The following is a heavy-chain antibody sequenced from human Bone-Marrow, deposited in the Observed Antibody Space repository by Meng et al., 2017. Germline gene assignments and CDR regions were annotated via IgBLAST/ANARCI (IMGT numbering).Heavy chain of an antibody. CDR2: INPNSGGT. CDR1: GYTFTGYY. V-gene: IGHV1-2*06. Sequence: QGQLVQSGAEVKQPGASGKVSCKASGYTFTGYYMHWVRQAPGQGLEWMGRINPNSGGTNYAQKFQGRVTMTRDTSISTAYMELSRLRSDDTAVYYCARELLYDSSGYYFEYFDYWGQGTLVTVFS. CDR3: ARELLYDSSGYYFEYFDY. D-gene: IGHD3-22*01. J-gene: IGHJ4*02.